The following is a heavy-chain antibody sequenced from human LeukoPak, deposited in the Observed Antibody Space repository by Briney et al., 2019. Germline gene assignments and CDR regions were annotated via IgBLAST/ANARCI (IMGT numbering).Heavy chain of an antibody. J-gene: IGHJ4*02. D-gene: IGHD5-18*01. V-gene: IGHV3-21*01. Sequence: GGSLRLSCAASGFTFSSYTMNWVRQAPGKGLEWVSSISSSSSYIYYADSLKGRFTISKDNAKNSLYLQMNSLRAEDTGVYYCAIVHGVYSYGHPYYFDYWGQGTLVTVSS. CDR3: AIVHGVYSYGHPYYFDY. CDR2: ISSSSSYI. CDR1: GFTFSSYT.